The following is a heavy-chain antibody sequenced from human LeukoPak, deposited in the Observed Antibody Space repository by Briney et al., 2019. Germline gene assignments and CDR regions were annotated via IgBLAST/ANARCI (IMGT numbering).Heavy chain of an antibody. D-gene: IGHD1-26*01. CDR3: ATSRGGVGGTSGADYFDY. CDR1: GYTFTGYW. V-gene: IGHV1-46*01. CDR2: ISPSGGST. J-gene: IGHJ4*02. Sequence: GASVKVSCKAFGYTFTGYWMHWVRQAPGQGPEWMGVISPSGGSTIYAQKFKGRVTLTRDMSTSTDYLELSSLRSDDTAVYYCATSRGGVGGTSGADYFDYWGQGTLVTVSS.